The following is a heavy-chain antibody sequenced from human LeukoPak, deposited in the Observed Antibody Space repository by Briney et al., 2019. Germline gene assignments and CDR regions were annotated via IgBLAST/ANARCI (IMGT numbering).Heavy chain of an antibody. Sequence: SETLSLTCTVSGGSISSYYWSWIRQPPGKGLEWIGYIYYSGSTNYNPSLKSRVTISVDTSKNQFSLKLSSVTAADTAVYYCARTMGYCSGGSCYPDDAFDIWGQGTMVTVSS. CDR3: ARTMGYCSGGSCYPDDAFDI. V-gene: IGHV4-59*01. J-gene: IGHJ3*02. CDR1: GGSISSYY. D-gene: IGHD2-15*01. CDR2: IYYSGST.